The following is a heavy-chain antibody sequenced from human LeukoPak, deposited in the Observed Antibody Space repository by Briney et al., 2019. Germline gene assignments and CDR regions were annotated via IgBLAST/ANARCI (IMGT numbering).Heavy chain of an antibody. CDR3: ARDKGDTAMVTYYYYMDV. J-gene: IGHJ6*03. CDR2: ISYDGSNR. V-gene: IGHV3-30*04. CDR1: GFTFSNYA. D-gene: IGHD5-18*01. Sequence: GGSLRLSCAASGFTFSNYAMHWVRQAPGTGLEWVALISYDGSNRHYVDSVKGRFTISRDNSKNTLYLQINRLRAEDAAVYYCARDKGDTAMVTYYYYMDVWGKGTTVTVSS.